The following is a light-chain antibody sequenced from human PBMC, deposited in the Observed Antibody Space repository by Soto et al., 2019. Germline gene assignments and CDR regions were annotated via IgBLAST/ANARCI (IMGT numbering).Light chain of an antibody. V-gene: IGLV1-47*01. CDR1: SSNIGSNY. Sequence: QAVVTQPPSASGTPGQRVTISCSGSSSNIGSNYVYWYQQLPGTAPKLLIYRNNQRPSGVPDRFSGSKSGTSASLAISGLRSEDEAYYYCAAWDDSLSGGYVFGTGTKLTVL. CDR2: RNN. CDR3: AAWDDSLSGGYV. J-gene: IGLJ1*01.